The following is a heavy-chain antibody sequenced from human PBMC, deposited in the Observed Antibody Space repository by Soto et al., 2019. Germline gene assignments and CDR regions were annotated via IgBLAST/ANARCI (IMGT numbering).Heavy chain of an antibody. CDR2: IKQDGSEK. J-gene: IGHJ4*02. CDR1: GFTFSSYW. Sequence: PGGSLRLSCAASGFTFSSYWMSWVRQAPGKGLEWVANIKQDGSEKYYVDSVKGRFTISRDNAKNSLYLQMNSLRAEDTAVYYCARDLSPFIAVAGTTYRDYWGQGTLVTSPQ. D-gene: IGHD6-19*01. CDR3: ARDLSPFIAVAGTTYRDY. V-gene: IGHV3-7*03.